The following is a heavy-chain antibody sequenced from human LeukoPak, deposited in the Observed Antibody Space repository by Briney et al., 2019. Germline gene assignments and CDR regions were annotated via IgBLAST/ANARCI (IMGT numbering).Heavy chain of an antibody. CDR2: ISPDGGTN. CDR1: GFTFSSIS. V-gene: IGHV3-21*06. CDR3: TRDLPVPSLVRGIIIYGLIDY. J-gene: IGHJ4*02. D-gene: IGHD3-10*01. Sequence: PGGSLRLSCEASGFTFSSISMNWVRQAPGKGLEWVSSISPDGGTNYHADSVKGRFSTSRDNAKSSLYLQMNSLRAEDTAVYYCTRDLPVPSLVRGIIIYGLIDYWGQGTLVTVSS.